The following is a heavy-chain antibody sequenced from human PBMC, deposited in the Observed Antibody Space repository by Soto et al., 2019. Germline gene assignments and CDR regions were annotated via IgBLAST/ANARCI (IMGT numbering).Heavy chain of an antibody. J-gene: IGHJ6*02. CDR1: GFTFSSYA. CDR3: AIRADTAMATRYYYGMDV. V-gene: IGHV3-23*01. CDR2: ISGSGGST. D-gene: IGHD5-18*01. Sequence: GGSLRLSCAASGFTFSSYAMSWVRQAPGKGLEWVSAISGSGGSTYYADSVKGRFTISRDNSKNTLYLQMNSLRAEDTAVYYCAIRADTAMATRYYYGMDVWGQGTTVTVSS.